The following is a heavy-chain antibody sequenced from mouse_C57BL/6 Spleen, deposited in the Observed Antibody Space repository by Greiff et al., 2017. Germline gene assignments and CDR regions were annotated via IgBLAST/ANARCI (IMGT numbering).Heavy chain of an antibody. CDR1: GYTFTDYY. V-gene: IGHV1-84*01. CDR2: IYPGSGNT. D-gene: IGHD1-1*01. J-gene: IGHJ4*01. CDR3: ARSPTQYGSSYDYAMDY. Sequence: QLQESGPELVKPGASVKISCKASGYTFTDYYINWVKQRPGQGLEWIGWIYPGSGNTKYNEKFKGKATLTVDTSSSTAYMQLSSLTSEDSAVYFCARSPTQYGSSYDYAMDYWGQGTSVTVSS.